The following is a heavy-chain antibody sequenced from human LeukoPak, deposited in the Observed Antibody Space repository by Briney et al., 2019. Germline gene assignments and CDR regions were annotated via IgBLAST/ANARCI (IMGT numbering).Heavy chain of an antibody. J-gene: IGHJ6*03. CDR1: GYTFTSYG. Sequence: ASVKVSCKASGYTFTSYGISWVRQAPGQGLEWMGWINPNSGGTNYAQKFQGRVTMTRDTSISTAYMELSRLRSDDTAVYYCARAQGQSRYGYGAAYYYYMDVWGKGTTVTVSS. CDR3: ARAQGQSRYGYGAAYYYYMDV. CDR2: INPNSGGT. V-gene: IGHV1-2*02. D-gene: IGHD5-18*01.